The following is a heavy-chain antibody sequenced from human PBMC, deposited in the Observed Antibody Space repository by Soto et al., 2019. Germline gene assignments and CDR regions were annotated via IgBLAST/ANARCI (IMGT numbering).Heavy chain of an antibody. V-gene: IGHV1-46*01. CDR2: INPSGGST. Sequence: ASVKVSFKASGYTFTSYYMHWVRQAPGQGLELMGIINPSGGSTSYAQKFQGRVTMTRXXXXXXVXMXLXXXXSEXTAVYYCARVWSGSQYYYGMDVWGQGTTVTVSS. CDR3: ARVWSGSQYYYGMDV. J-gene: IGHJ6*02. CDR1: GYTFTSYY. D-gene: IGHD3-3*01.